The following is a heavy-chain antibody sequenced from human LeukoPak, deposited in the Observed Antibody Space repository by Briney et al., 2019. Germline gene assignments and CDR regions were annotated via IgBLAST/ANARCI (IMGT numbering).Heavy chain of an antibody. V-gene: IGHV4-59*08. CDR3: ARLDSSGSYFDY. D-gene: IGHD3-22*01. CDR2: IYYSGST. CDR1: GGSISSYY. Sequence: SETLSLTCTVSGGSISSYYWSWIRQPPGKGLEWIGYIYYSGSTNYNPSLKSRVTISVDTSENQFSLKLSSVTAADTAVYYCARLDSSGSYFDYWGQGTLVTVSS. J-gene: IGHJ4*02.